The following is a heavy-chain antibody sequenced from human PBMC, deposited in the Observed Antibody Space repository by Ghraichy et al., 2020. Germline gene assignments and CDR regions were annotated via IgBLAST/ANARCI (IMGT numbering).Heavy chain of an antibody. CDR1: GYIFTGYY. CDR3: ARDSGSYPAFYFDY. J-gene: IGHJ4*01. CDR2: INPSSGAT. D-gene: IGHD3-16*02. Sequence: ASVKVSCQASGYIFTGYYIHWVRQAPGQGLEWMGWINPSSGATNYAQKFQGRVTMTRHTSIITAYMDLSRLRSDDTAVYYCARDSGSYPAFYFDYWGQEPWSPSPQ. V-gene: IGHV1-2*02.